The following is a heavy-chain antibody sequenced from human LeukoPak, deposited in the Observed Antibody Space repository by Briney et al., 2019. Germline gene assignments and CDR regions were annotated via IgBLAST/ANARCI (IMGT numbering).Heavy chain of an antibody. CDR3: ARKVDCSSTSCHSRGEDFYYYYYMDV. CDR1: GYTFTSSD. V-gene: IGHV1-8*01. Sequence: ASVKVSCKASGYTFTSSDINWVRQATGQGLEWMGWMNPNSGNTGYAQKFQGRVTMTRNTSISTAYMELSSLRSEDTAVYYCARKVDCSSTSCHSRGEDFYYYYYMDVWGKGTTVTVSS. D-gene: IGHD2-2*01. J-gene: IGHJ6*03. CDR2: MNPNSGNT.